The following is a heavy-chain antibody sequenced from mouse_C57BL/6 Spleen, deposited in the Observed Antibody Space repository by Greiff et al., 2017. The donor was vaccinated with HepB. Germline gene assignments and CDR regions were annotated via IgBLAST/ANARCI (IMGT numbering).Heavy chain of an antibody. D-gene: IGHD1-1*01. Sequence: VQLQQSGPELVKPGASVKISCKASGYTFTDYYMNWVKQSHGKSLEWIGDINPNNGGTSYNQKFKGKATLTVDKSSSTAYMELRSLTSEDSAVYYCATAVVATVDYWGQGTTLTVSS. CDR1: GYTFTDYY. V-gene: IGHV1-26*01. CDR2: INPNNGGT. CDR3: ATAVVATVDY. J-gene: IGHJ2*01.